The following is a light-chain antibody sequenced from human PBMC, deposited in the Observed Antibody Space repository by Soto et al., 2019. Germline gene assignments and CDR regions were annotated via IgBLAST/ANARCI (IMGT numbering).Light chain of an antibody. CDR2: DAS. V-gene: IGKV3-20*01. CDR1: QSVSSTF. Sequence: EIVLMQSPSTLSLSPGERATLSCRASQSVSSTFLSWYQQKPGQAPRLLIFDASSRATGIPDRFSGSGSGTDFTLTNSRLEPEDFAVYFCQQYGNSPYTFGQGTKLEI. CDR3: QQYGNSPYT. J-gene: IGKJ2*01.